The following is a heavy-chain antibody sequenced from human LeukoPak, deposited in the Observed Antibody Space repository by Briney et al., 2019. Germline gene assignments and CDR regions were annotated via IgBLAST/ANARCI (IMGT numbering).Heavy chain of an antibody. V-gene: IGHV3-23*01. D-gene: IGHD2-15*01. CDR3: AKDQVYSKVVVAATLHY. Sequence: GGSLRLSCAASGFTFSSYGMSWVRQAPGKGPEWVSVISGSGGSTYYADSVKGRFTISRDNSKNTLYLQMNSLRAEDTAVYYCAKDQVYSKVVVAATLHYWGQGTLVTVSS. J-gene: IGHJ4*02. CDR2: ISGSGGST. CDR1: GFTFSSYG.